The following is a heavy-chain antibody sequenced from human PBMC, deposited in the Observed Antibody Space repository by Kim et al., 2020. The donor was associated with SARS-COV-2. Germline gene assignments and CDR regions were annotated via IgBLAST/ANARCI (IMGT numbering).Heavy chain of an antibody. J-gene: IGHJ1*01. D-gene: IGHD6-25*01. V-gene: IGHV3-9*01. CDR2: ISWNSNTI. Sequence: GGSLRLSCVASGFTFGDYAMHWVRQAPGKGLEWVSGISWNSNTIAYADSVRGRFTISRDNAKNSLYLQMNSLRAEDTALYYCAKGIAATSFFQHWGQGTLVTVSS. CDR1: GFTFGDYA. CDR3: AKGIAATSFFQH.